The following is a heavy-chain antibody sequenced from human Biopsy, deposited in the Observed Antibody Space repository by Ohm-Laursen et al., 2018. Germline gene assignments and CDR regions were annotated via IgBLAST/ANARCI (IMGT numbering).Heavy chain of an antibody. CDR3: ATDARWDPSLDAFHV. J-gene: IGHJ6*02. V-gene: IGHV1-69*04. Sequence: SVKVSCKASGATVTSYAISWVRQAPGQGLEWMGRIIPFTGVTNYAQNFQGKVTISADKSPPTVYVELSTLKPDDTAVYYCATDARWDPSLDAFHVWGQGTTVTVSS. CDR1: GATVTSYA. CDR2: IIPFTGVT. D-gene: IGHD1-26*01.